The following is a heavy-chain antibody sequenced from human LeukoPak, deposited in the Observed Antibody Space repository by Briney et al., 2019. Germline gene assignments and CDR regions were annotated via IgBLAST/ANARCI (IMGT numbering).Heavy chain of an antibody. CDR3: ARAHCSGGSCYSGLDY. CDR2: IYHSGST. J-gene: IGHJ4*02. Sequence: SETLSLTCTVSGYSISSGYYWGWIRQPPGKGLEWIGSIYHSGSTYYNPSLKSRVTISVDTSKNQFSLKLSSVTAADTAVYYCARAHCSGGSCYSGLDYWGQGTLVTVSS. D-gene: IGHD2-15*01. V-gene: IGHV4-38-2*02. CDR1: GYSISSGYY.